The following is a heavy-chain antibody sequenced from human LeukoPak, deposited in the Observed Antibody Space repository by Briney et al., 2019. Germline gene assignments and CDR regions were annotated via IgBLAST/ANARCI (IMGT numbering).Heavy chain of an antibody. CDR1: GGSFSSYY. D-gene: IGHD1-26*01. V-gene: IGHV4-59*01. CDR3: ARGGRLGATDYYYYYCMDV. Sequence: PSETLSLTCTVSGGSFSSYYWSWIRQPPGKGLEWVGDICYSGSTEYNPYPKSRVTISVDTSKKQFSLKLSSVTAADTAMYYCARGGRLGATDYYYYYCMDVWGQGTTVTVS. J-gene: IGHJ6*02. CDR2: ICYSGST.